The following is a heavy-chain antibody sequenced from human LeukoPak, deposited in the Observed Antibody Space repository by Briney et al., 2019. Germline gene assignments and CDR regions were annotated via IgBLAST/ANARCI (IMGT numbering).Heavy chain of an antibody. J-gene: IGHJ6*03. V-gene: IGHV3-23*01. CDR2: ISGSGGST. D-gene: IGHD3-22*01. CDR3: AKGSDDSTGYYYSHYYYYMDV. CDR1: GFTFSSYA. Sequence: PGGSLRLSCAAPGFTFSSYAMNWVRQAPGEGLEWVSGISGSGGSTYYADSVKGRFTISRDNSKNTLYLQMSYLRAEDTAVYYCAKGSDDSTGYYYSHYYYYMDVWGKGTTVTVSS.